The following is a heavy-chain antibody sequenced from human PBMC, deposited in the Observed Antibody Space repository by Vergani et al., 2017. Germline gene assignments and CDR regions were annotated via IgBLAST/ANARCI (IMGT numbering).Heavy chain of an antibody. D-gene: IGHD1-26*01. CDR3: ARVRGGGSYYYYYYGMDV. Sequence: VQLVESGGGVVQPGRSLRLSCAASGFTFSSYGMHWVRQATGKGLEWVSAIGTAGDTYYPGSVKGRFTISRENAKNSLYLQMNSLRAGDTAVYYCARVRGGGSYYYYYYGMDVWGQGTTVTVSS. CDR2: IGTAGDT. CDR1: GFTFSSYG. V-gene: IGHV3-13*04. J-gene: IGHJ6*02.